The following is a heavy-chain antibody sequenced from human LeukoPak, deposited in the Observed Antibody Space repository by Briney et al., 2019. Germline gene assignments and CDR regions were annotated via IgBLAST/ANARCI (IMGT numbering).Heavy chain of an antibody. Sequence: SETLSLTCTVSGGSITGDHWNWIRQPPGKGLEWIGCIYYSGSTYYNPSLKSRVTISVDMSKNQFSLRLTSVTAADTAVYYCARKNDFDIWGQGTLVTVSS. CDR1: GGSITGDH. D-gene: IGHD2/OR15-2a*01. J-gene: IGHJ3*02. V-gene: IGHV4-59*01. CDR3: ARKNDFDI. CDR2: IYYSGST.